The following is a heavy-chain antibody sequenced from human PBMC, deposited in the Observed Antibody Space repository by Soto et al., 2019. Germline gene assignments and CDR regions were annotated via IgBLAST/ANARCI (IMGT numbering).Heavy chain of an antibody. CDR2: INAGNGNT. V-gene: IGHV1-3*01. Sequence: ASVKVSCKASGYTFTSYAMHWVRQAPGQRLEWMGWINAGNGNTKYSQKFQGRVTITRDTSASTAYMELSSLRSEDTAVYYCARDQVAAALLGWFDPWGQGTLVTVSS. D-gene: IGHD2-2*01. CDR1: GYTFTSYA. CDR3: ARDQVAAALLGWFDP. J-gene: IGHJ5*02.